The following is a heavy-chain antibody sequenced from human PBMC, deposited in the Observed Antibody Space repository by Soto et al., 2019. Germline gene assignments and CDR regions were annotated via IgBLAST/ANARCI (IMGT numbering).Heavy chain of an antibody. Sequence: QVQLVESGGGVVQPGRSLRLSCAASGFTFSSYGMHWVRQAPGKGLEWVAVISYDGSNTYYADSVKGRFTFSRDNSKNTLYLQMNSLRAEDTAVSYCAKDPAGSTLGFFDIWGQGTMVTVSS. V-gene: IGHV3-30*18. CDR3: AKDPAGSTLGFFDI. D-gene: IGHD3-10*01. CDR1: GFTFSSYG. CDR2: ISYDGSNT. J-gene: IGHJ3*02.